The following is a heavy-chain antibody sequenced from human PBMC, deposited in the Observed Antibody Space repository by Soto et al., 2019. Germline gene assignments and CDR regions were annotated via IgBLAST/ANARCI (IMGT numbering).Heavy chain of an antibody. J-gene: IGHJ6*02. V-gene: IGHV4-34*01. Sequence: SETLSLTCAVYCGSFSGYYWSWIRQPPGKGLEWIGEINHSGSTNYNPSLKSRVTISVDTSKNQFSLKLSSVTAADTAVYYCARGPMIVVVTPYYYGMDVWGQGTTVTVSS. CDR1: CGSFSGYY. CDR2: INHSGST. CDR3: ARGPMIVVVTPYYYGMDV. D-gene: IGHD3-22*01.